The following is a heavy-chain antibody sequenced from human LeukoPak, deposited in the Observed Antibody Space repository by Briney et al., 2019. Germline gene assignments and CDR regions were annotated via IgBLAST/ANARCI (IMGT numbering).Heavy chain of an antibody. J-gene: IGHJ5*02. V-gene: IGHV4-4*07. CDR1: GGSFSGYY. Sequence: PSETLSLTCAVYGGSFSGYYWSWIRQPAGKGLEWIGRIYTSGSTNYNPSLKSRVTMSVDTSKNQFSLKLSSVTAADTAVYYCARDGITMIVGSWFDPWGQGTLVTVSS. CDR3: ARDGITMIVGSWFDP. D-gene: IGHD3-22*01. CDR2: IYTSGST.